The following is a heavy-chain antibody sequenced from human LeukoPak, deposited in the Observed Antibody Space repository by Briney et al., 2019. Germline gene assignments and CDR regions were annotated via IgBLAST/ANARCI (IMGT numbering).Heavy chain of an antibody. CDR2: ISSSSTYI. D-gene: IGHD6-13*01. V-gene: IGHV3-21*01. Sequence: GPLRLSCETSGGNLRRYSKKWVRQAPGKGLEWVPSISSSSTYIYYADSVKGRFTISRDNAKNSLYLQMSSLRAEDTAVYYCARDPRGYSSSWYYDDYWGQGTLVTVSS. CDR3: ARDPRGYSSSWYYDDY. CDR1: GGNLRRYS. J-gene: IGHJ4*02.